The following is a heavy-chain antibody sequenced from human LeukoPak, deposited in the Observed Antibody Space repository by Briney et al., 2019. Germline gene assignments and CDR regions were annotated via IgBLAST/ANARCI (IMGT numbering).Heavy chain of an antibody. CDR2: IYFMGST. CDR3: TRDRFYDNSGFRRLDF. J-gene: IGHJ4*02. Sequence: SETLSLTCNLPVGPIRGYYWSWIPHPPGEGLEWMGYIYFMGSTNYRPPFQRRVSISVATSKQQPSLILTSAIAAPTALLYLTRDRFYDNSGFRRLDFWGQGLLVTVSS. D-gene: IGHD3-22*01. V-gene: IGHV4-59*01. CDR1: VGPIRGYY.